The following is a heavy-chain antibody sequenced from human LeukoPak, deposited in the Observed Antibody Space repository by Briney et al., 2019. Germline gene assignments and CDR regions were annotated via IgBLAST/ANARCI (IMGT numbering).Heavy chain of an antibody. J-gene: IGHJ4*02. CDR1: GYTFTGYY. CDR2: INPNSGGT. CDR3: ATGPIVGSITLYDY. Sequence: ASVKVSCKASGYTFTGYYMHWVRQAPGQGLEWMGWINPNSGGTNYAQKFQGRVTMTRDTSISTAYMELSSLRSDDTAFYYCATGPIVGSITLYDYWGQGTLVTVSS. D-gene: IGHD3-3*01. V-gene: IGHV1-2*02.